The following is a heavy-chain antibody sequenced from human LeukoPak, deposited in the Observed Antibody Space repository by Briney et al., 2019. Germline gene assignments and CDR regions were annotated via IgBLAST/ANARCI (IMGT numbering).Heavy chain of an antibody. CDR2: ISAYNGNT. Sequence: ASVKVSCKASGYTFTSYGISWVRQAPGQGLEWMGWISAYNGNTNYAQKLQGRVTMTTDTSTSTAYMELRSLRSDDTAVYYCARDVDIVVLPAAMEDDAFDIWGQGTMVTVSS. CDR1: GYTFTSYG. D-gene: IGHD2-2*01. V-gene: IGHV1-18*04. CDR3: ARDVDIVVLPAAMEDDAFDI. J-gene: IGHJ3*02.